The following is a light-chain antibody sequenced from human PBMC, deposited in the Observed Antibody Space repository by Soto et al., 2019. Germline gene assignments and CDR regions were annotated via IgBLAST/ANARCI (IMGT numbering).Light chain of an antibody. CDR2: AAS. J-gene: IGKJ1*01. CDR3: EQYNSYSEA. Sequence: RMTRSPASRSASTGDRVTITCRAGQGISSYLAWYQQKPVKAPKLLIYAASTLQSGVRSRFSGSGSGTEFTLTISSLQPDDFATYYCEQYNSYSEAFGQGTKVDIK. V-gene: IGKV1-8*01. CDR1: QGISSY.